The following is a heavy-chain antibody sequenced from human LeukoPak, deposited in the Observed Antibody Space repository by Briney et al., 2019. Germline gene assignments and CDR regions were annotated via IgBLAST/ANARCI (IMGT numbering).Heavy chain of an antibody. Sequence: SQTLSLTCTVSGGSISSGDYYWSWIRQPPGKGLEWIGYIYYSGSTNYNPSLKSRVTISVDTSKNQFSLKLSFVTAADTAVYYCARHGRYGDPPTRFDYWGQGTLVTVSS. J-gene: IGHJ4*02. D-gene: IGHD4-17*01. V-gene: IGHV4-61*08. CDR3: ARHGRYGDPPTRFDY. CDR2: IYYSGST. CDR1: GGSISSGDYY.